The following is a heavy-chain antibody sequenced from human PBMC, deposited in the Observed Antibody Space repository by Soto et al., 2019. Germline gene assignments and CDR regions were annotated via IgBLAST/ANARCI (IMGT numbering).Heavy chain of an antibody. Sequence: HPGGSLRLSCAASGFTFSSYAMHWVRQAPGKGLEWVAVISYDGSNKYYADSVKGRFTISRDNSKNTLYLQMNSLRAEDTAVYYCARDIVVVPAAIRWSGEGFYYYYGMDVWGQGTTVTVSS. D-gene: IGHD2-2*02. V-gene: IGHV3-30-3*01. CDR1: GFTFSSYA. CDR3: ARDIVVVPAAIRWSGEGFYYYYGMDV. J-gene: IGHJ6*02. CDR2: ISYDGSNK.